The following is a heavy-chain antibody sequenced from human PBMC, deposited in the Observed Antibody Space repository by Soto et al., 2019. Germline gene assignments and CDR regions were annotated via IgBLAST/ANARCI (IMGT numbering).Heavy chain of an antibody. J-gene: IGHJ6*02. CDR2: INNNGANT. D-gene: IGHD3-3*01. Sequence: EVQLLESGGGLGQPGGSLRLSCAASGFTFSSSAMSWVRQAPGKGLEWVSGINNNGANTYYADSVKGRFTISRDNSKNTLYLQMNSLRAEDTAVYYCAKIPITIRRGMDVWGQGTTVTVSS. V-gene: IGHV3-23*01. CDR1: GFTFSSSA. CDR3: AKIPITIRRGMDV.